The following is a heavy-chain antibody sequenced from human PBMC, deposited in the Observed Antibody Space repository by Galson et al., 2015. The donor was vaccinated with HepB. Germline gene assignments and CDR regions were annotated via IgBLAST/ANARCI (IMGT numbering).Heavy chain of an antibody. CDR2: IWYDGSNK. CDR1: GFTFSSYG. V-gene: IGHV3-33*01. CDR3: ARDQGNIVVVPAAHDAFDI. J-gene: IGHJ3*02. D-gene: IGHD2-2*01. Sequence: SLRLSCAASGFTFSSYGMHWVRQAPGKGLEWVAVIWYDGSNKYYADSVKGRFTISRDNSKNTLYLQMNSLRAEDTAVYYCARDQGNIVVVPAAHDAFDIWGQGTMVTVSS.